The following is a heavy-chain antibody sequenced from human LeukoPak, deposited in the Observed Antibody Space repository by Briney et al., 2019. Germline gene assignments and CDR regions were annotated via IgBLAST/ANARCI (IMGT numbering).Heavy chain of an antibody. D-gene: IGHD3-22*01. CDR2: IKTDGSTT. CDR1: GFTFSSYW. J-gene: IGHJ3*02. Sequence: GGSLRLSCAASGFTFSSYWMHWVRQAPGKGLVWVSRIKTDGSTTIYADSVEGRFTISRDNAKNTLYLQMNSLRAEDTAVYYCARTMIGSNAFDIWGQGTMVTVSS. V-gene: IGHV3-74*01. CDR3: ARTMIGSNAFDI.